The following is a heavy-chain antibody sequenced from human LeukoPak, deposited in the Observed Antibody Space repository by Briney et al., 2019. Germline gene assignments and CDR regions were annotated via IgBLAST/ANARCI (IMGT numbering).Heavy chain of an antibody. Sequence: GGSLRLSCAASGFTFSSYSMNWVRQAPGKGLEWVSSISSSSSYIYYADSVKGRFTISRDNAKSSLYLQMNSLRAEDTAVYYCATSIAAAGPDWYFDLWGRGTLVTVSS. CDR3: ATSIAAAGPDWYFDL. D-gene: IGHD6-13*01. CDR1: GFTFSSYS. J-gene: IGHJ2*01. V-gene: IGHV3-21*01. CDR2: ISSSSSYI.